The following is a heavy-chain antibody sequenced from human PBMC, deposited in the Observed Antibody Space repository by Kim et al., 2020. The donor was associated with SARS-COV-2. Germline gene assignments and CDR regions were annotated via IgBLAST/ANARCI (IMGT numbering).Heavy chain of an antibody. CDR3: AKCSPGSGSSPPDY. V-gene: IGHV3-30*18. J-gene: IGHJ4*02. D-gene: IGHD3-10*01. CDR1: GFTFSSYG. CDR2: ISYDGSNK. Sequence: GGSLRLSCAASGFTFSSYGMHWVRQAPGKGLEWVAVISYDGSNKYYADSVKGRFTISRDNSKNTLYLQMNSLGAEDTAVYYCAKCSPGSGSSPPDYWGQGTLVTVSS.